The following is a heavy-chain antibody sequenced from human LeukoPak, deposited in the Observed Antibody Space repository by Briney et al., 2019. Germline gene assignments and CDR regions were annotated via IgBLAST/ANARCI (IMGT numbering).Heavy chain of an antibody. Sequence: SETLSLTCTVSGGSISSGDYNWSWIRQPPGKGLEWIGYIHYSGRTYYNPSLKSRFPISVDTSKNQFSLKLSSVTAADTAVYFCARVRSDGSGTIWGQGTMVTVSS. CDR2: IHYSGRT. V-gene: IGHV4-30-4*08. CDR3: ARVRSDGSGTI. J-gene: IGHJ3*02. D-gene: IGHD3-10*01. CDR1: GGSISSGDYN.